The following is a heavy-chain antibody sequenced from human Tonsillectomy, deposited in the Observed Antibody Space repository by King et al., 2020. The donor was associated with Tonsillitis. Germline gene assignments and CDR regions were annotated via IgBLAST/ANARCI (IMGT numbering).Heavy chain of an antibody. D-gene: IGHD3-16*02. V-gene: IGHV1-46*01. Sequence: QLVQSGAEVKKPGASVKVSCKASGYTFTSNYMHWVRQAPGQGLEWMGIINPSGGSTTYARKFQGRVTMIGDTSTSTVCMELSSLRSEDTAVYYCARGPQNWGTYRYDSYYHGMDAWGQGTTVTVSS. CDR3: ARGPQNWGTYRYDSYYHGMDA. CDR1: GYTFTSNY. J-gene: IGHJ6*02. CDR2: INPSGGST.